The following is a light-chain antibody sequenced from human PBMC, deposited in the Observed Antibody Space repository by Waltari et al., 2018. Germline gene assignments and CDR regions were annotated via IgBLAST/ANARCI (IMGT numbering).Light chain of an antibody. CDR3: GTSTTTRNHV. V-gene: IGLV2-14*03. J-gene: IGLJ1*01. CDR1: SSDVGSYPY. Sequence: QSALTQPASVSGSPGQSITISCSGTSSDVGSYPYVCWYQQHPGKAPKLIIYDVSFRPSGVSNRFSGSKSGNTASLTISGLHTEDEADYYCGTSTTTRNHVFGTGTKVTVL. CDR2: DVS.